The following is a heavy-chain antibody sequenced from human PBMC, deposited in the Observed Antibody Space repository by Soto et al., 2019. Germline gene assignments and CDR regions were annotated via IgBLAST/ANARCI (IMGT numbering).Heavy chain of an antibody. V-gene: IGHV3-33*01. CDR3: ARDPPYPSPNRYYYYGMDV. CDR1: GFTFSSYG. J-gene: IGHJ6*02. Sequence: GGSMRLSCAASGFTFSSYGMHWVRQAPGKGLEWVAVIWYDGSNKYYADSVKGRFTISRDNSKNTLYLQMNSLRAEDTAVYYCARDPPYPSPNRYYYYGMDVWGQGTTVTVSS. D-gene: IGHD2-2*01. CDR2: IWYDGSNK.